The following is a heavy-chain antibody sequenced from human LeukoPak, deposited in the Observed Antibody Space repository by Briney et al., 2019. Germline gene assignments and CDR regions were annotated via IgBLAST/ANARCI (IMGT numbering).Heavy chain of an antibody. V-gene: IGHV4-34*01. J-gene: IGHJ6*03. CDR3: ARTTEAHSWRTRYYDYYMDV. CDR1: GGLFDGHY. CDR2: VNHAEII. Sequence: SETLSLTCAVYGGLFDGHYWTWIRQSPERGLEWIGEVNHAEIIHYNPSLRSRLTLSTDASKNQFSLKLSSVTAADTAVYYCARTTEAHSWRTRYYDYYMDVWGKGTTVTVSS. D-gene: IGHD6-13*01.